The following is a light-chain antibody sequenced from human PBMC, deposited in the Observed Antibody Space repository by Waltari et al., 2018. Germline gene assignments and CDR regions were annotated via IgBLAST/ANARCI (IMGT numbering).Light chain of an antibody. CDR2: AAS. CDR3: QQANSFPIT. J-gene: IGKJ5*01. V-gene: IGKV1D-12*01. CDR1: QGISSW. Sequence: DIQMTQSPSSVSASVGDRVTITCRASQGISSWLVWYQQKPGKAPKLLFYAASNLQSGVPSRFSGSGSGTEFTLTISSLQPEDFATYYCQQANSFPITFGQGTRLEIK.